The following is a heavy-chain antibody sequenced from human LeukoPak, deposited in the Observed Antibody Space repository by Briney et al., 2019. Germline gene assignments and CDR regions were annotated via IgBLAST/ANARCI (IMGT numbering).Heavy chain of an antibody. CDR1: GDSVSGNSAT. CDR2: TYYRSKWYN. V-gene: IGHV6-1*01. CDR3: ARARRHTEYWYFDL. D-gene: IGHD3-16*02. Sequence: SQTLSLTCAISGDSVSGNSATWNWIRQSPSRGLEWLGRTYYRSKWYNDYAVSVKSRITINPDTSRNQFSLQLNSVTPEDTAAYYCARARRHTEYWYFDLWGRGTLVTVSS. J-gene: IGHJ2*01.